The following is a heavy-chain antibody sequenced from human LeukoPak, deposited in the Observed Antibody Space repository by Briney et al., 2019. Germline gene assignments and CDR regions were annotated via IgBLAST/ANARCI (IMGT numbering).Heavy chain of an antibody. CDR3: AKVLHSSGWYFDY. D-gene: IGHD6-19*01. CDR2: ISSSGSTI. CDR1: GFTFSDYY. Sequence: PGGSLRLSCAASGFTFSDYYMSWIRQAPGKGLEWVSYISSSGSTIYYADPVKGRFTISRDNSKNTLYLQMNSLRAEDTAVYYCAKVLHSSGWYFDYWGQGTLVTVSS. J-gene: IGHJ4*02. V-gene: IGHV3-11*01.